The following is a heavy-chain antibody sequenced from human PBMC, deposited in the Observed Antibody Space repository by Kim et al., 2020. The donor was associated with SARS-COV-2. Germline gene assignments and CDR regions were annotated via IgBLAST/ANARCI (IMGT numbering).Heavy chain of an antibody. CDR1: GYSFTSYW. J-gene: IGHJ4*02. V-gene: IGHV5-51*01. CDR3: ARGGAGEGAGSLPDY. CDR2: IYPGDSDT. Sequence: GESLKISCKGSGYSFTSYWIGWVRQMPGKGLEWMGIIYPGDSDTRYSPSFQGQVTISADKSISTAYLQWSSLKASDTAMYYCARGGAGEGAGSLPDYWGQGTLVTVSS. D-gene: IGHD1-26*01.